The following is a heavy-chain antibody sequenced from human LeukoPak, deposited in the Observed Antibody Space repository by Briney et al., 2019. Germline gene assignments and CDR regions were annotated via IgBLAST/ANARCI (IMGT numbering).Heavy chain of an antibody. CDR2: MHYSGII. CDR3: AIPKQYSSSYYFDY. J-gene: IGHJ4*02. V-gene: IGHV4-39*07. Sequence: SETLSLTCTVSGGSISSTTHYWSWIRQPPGKGLEWIGSMHYSGIIYYNPSLKSRVTISVDRSKNQFSLKLSSVTAADTAVYYCAIPKQYSSSYYFDYWGQGTLVTVSS. CDR1: GGSISSTTHY. D-gene: IGHD6-6*01.